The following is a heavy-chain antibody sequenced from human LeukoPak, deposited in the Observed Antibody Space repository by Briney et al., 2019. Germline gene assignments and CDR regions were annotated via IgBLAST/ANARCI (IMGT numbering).Heavy chain of an antibody. D-gene: IGHD6-13*01. J-gene: IGHJ6*02. CDR2: ISSGGTT. CDR1: GFSFSHYA. Sequence: GGSLRLSCAASGFSFSHYAMTWVRQAPGKGLEWVSGISSGGTTYSADSVKGRFTISRDNSKNTLYLQMNSLRAEDTAVYYCAKSHDPPMYSSSWYGMDVWGQGNTVTVSS. CDR3: AKSHDPPMYSSSWYGMDV. V-gene: IGHV3-23*01.